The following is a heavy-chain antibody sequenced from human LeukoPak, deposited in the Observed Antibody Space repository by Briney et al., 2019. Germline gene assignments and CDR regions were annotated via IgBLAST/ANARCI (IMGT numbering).Heavy chain of an antibody. CDR1: GFTFSSYS. CDR2: ISSSSSTI. D-gene: IGHD2-21*01. Sequence: GGSLRLSCAASGFTFSSYSMNWVRQAPGKGLEWVSYISSSSSTIYYADSVKGRFTISRDNAKNSLYLQMNSLRAEDTAVYYCARDGMDPLKAIQGFDYWGQGTLVTVSS. CDR3: ARDGMDPLKAIQGFDY. J-gene: IGHJ4*02. V-gene: IGHV3-48*01.